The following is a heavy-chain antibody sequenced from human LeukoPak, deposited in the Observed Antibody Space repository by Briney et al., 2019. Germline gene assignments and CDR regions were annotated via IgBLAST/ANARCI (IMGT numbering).Heavy chain of an antibody. Sequence: GGSLRLSCEASGFTFSSCWMSWVRQAPGKGLEWVANIKKDGSEKYYVDSVKGRFTISRDNVQNSLYLQMNSLRADDTALYYCARHDYRFDYWGQGTTVTVSS. J-gene: IGHJ4*03. D-gene: IGHD4-11*01. CDR2: IKKDGSEK. V-gene: IGHV3-7*03. CDR1: GFTFSSCW. CDR3: ARHDYRFDY.